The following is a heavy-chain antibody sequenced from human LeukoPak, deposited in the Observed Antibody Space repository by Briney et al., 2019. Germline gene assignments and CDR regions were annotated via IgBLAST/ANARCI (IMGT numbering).Heavy chain of an antibody. Sequence: ASVKVSCKASGYTFTDYHIHWVRRAPGQGLEWMGWINPLSGGTNYAQNFQGRVTMTSDTSISTAYMDLSRLRSDDTAVYYCARRHTDSSEGFDYWGQGTLVTVSS. CDR3: ARRHTDSSEGFDY. J-gene: IGHJ4*02. CDR2: INPLSGGT. V-gene: IGHV1-2*02. D-gene: IGHD6-6*01. CDR1: GYTFTDYH.